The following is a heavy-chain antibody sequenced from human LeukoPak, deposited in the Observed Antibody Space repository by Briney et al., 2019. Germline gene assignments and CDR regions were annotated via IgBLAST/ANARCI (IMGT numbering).Heavy chain of an antibody. J-gene: IGHJ3*02. Sequence: PSETLSLTCTVSGDSISTYYWTWIRQPPGEGLVWIGYIYYSGSTNYNPSLKSRVTISVDTSKNQFSLKLSSVTAADTAVYYCARRNYYDSEWAFDIWGQGTMVTVSS. D-gene: IGHD3-22*01. CDR2: IYYSGST. V-gene: IGHV4-59*01. CDR3: ARRNYYDSEWAFDI. CDR1: GDSISTYY.